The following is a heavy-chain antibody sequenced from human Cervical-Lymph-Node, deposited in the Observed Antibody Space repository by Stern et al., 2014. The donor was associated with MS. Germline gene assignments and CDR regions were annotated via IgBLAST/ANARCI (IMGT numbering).Heavy chain of an antibody. CDR3: ARHNMVRGRWFDP. V-gene: IGHV4-31*03. Sequence: QLQLQESCPGLVKPSQTLSLTCTVSRGSINSGGYYWSWIRHHPGKGLDLIGYIHHSRISYYNPYLKSRLTTPIDTTRDRNTLKVYSVTAADTSVYHCARHNMVRGRWFDPWGQGTLVTVSS. CDR1: RGSINSGGYY. CDR2: IHHSRIS. D-gene: IGHD3-10*01. J-gene: IGHJ5*02.